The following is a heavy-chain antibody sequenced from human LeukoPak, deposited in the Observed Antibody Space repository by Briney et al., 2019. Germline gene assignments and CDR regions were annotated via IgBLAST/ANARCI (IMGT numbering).Heavy chain of an antibody. J-gene: IGHJ4*02. D-gene: IGHD3-10*01. CDR3: ARGRFGELSFDY. V-gene: IGHV4-59*01. CDR1: GGSFSGYY. Sequence: KSSETLSLTCAVYGGSFSGYYWSWIRQPPGKGLEWIGYIYYSGSTNYNPSLKSRVTISVDTSKNQFSLKLSSVTAADTAVYYCARGRFGELSFDYWGQGTLVTVSS. CDR2: IYYSGST.